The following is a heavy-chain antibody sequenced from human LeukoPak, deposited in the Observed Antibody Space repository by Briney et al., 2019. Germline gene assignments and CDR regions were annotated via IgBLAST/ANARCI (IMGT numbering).Heavy chain of an antibody. CDR3: ATARNFRFEY. V-gene: IGHV3-74*01. Sequence: GGSLRLSCATSVLTCRTTWMHWVRQAPGKGLMWVSRMNGEGTTIDYADSVKGRFTVSRDYAKNTLFLQMNNLRTEDTALYFCATARNFRFEYWGQGSLVIVSA. CDR1: VLTCRTTW. CDR2: MNGEGTTI. J-gene: IGHJ1*01. D-gene: IGHD1-7*01.